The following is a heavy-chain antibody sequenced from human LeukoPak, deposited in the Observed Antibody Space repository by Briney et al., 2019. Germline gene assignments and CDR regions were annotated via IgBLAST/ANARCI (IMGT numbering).Heavy chain of an antibody. J-gene: IGHJ3*02. D-gene: IGHD2-2*01. Sequence: PGRSLRLSCAASGFTFSSYGMHWVRQAPGNGLEWVAVISYDGRSKYYADSVKGRFTISRDNSKNTLYLQMNSLRAEDTAVYYCAKVVVAAGNAFDIWGQGTMVTVSS. CDR2: ISYDGRSK. CDR3: AKVVVAAGNAFDI. V-gene: IGHV3-30*18. CDR1: GFTFSSYG.